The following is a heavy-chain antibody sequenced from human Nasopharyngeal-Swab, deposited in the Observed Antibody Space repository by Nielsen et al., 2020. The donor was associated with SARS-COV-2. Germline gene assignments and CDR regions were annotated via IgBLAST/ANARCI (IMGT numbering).Heavy chain of an antibody. V-gene: IGHV1-46*01. J-gene: IGHJ6*03. D-gene: IGHD7-27*01. CDR2: INPSGGST. Sequence: ASVKVSRKASGYTFTSYYMHWVRQAPGQGLEWMGIINPSGGSTSYAQKFQGRVTMTRDTSTSTVYMELSSLRSEDTAVYYCARDLVTALGYYYYMDVWGKGTTVTVSS. CDR1: GYTFTSYY. CDR3: ARDLVTALGYYYYMDV.